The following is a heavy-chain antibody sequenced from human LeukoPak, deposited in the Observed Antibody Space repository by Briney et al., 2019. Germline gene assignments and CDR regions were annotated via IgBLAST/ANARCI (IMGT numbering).Heavy chain of an antibody. J-gene: IGHJ4*02. CDR3: ARGNSGHCTGATCYALDY. Sequence: GGSLRLSCAASGFTFSSYSMSWVRQAPGKGLEWVSVIYSGGSTYYADSVKGRFTISRDNSKNTLYLQMNSLRAEDTAVYYCARGNSGHCTGATCYALDYWGQGTLVTVSS. CDR1: GFTFSSYS. CDR2: IYSGGST. D-gene: IGHD2-2*01. V-gene: IGHV3-53*01.